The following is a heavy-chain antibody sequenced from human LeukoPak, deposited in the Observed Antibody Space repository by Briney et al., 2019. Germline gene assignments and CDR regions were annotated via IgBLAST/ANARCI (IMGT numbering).Heavy chain of an antibody. CDR2: IYHSGST. CDR1: GYSISSGYY. Sequence: SETLSLTCAVSGYSISSGYYWGWIRQPPGKGVEWIGSIYHSGSTYYNPSLKSRVTISVDTSKNQFSLKLSSVTAADTAVYYCARSYCSSTSCYRTSYYYMDVWGKGTTVTVSS. V-gene: IGHV4-38-2*01. J-gene: IGHJ6*03. CDR3: ARSYCSSTSCYRTSYYYMDV. D-gene: IGHD2-2*02.